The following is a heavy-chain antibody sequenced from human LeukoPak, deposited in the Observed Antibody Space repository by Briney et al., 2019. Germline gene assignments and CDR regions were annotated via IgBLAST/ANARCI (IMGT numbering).Heavy chain of an antibody. CDR1: GFTFSNAW. CDR2: IKSKTDGGTT. V-gene: IGHV3-15*07. D-gene: IGHD3-22*01. Sequence: KPGGSLRLSCAASGFTFSNAWMNWVRQAPGKGLEWVGRIKSKTDGGTTDYAAPVKGRFTISRDDSKNTLYLQMNSLKTEDTAVYYCTTRLAITMIVVATTSPAFDIWGQGTMVTVSS. J-gene: IGHJ3*02. CDR3: TTRLAITMIVVATTSPAFDI.